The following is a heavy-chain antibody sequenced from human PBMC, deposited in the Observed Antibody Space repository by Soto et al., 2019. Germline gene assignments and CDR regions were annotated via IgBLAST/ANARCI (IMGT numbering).Heavy chain of an antibody. J-gene: IGHJ2*01. CDR3: FSSRRQHTRCSLGLGIPAEPSSDL. V-gene: IGHV4-31*02. CDR2: IYYSGST. Sequence: PGKGLEWIGYIYYSGSTYYNPSLKSRVTISVDTSKNQFSLKLSSVTAADTAVYFFFSSRRQHTRCSLGLGIPAEPSSDL. D-gene: IGHD3-10*02.